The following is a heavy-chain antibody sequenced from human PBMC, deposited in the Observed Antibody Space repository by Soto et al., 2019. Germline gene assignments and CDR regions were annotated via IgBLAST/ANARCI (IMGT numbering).Heavy chain of an antibody. J-gene: IGHJ4*02. V-gene: IGHV4-39*01. CDR2: IYYSEST. D-gene: IGHD3-10*01. CDR1: GGSISSSSYY. CDR3: ARQDYYGSGRPFDY. Sequence: QLQLQESGPGLVKPSETLSLTCTVSGGSISSSSYYWGWIRQPPGKGLEWIGSIYYSESTYYNPSLKSRVTISVDTSKNQFSLKLSSVTAADTAVYYCARQDYYGSGRPFDYWGQGTLVTVSS.